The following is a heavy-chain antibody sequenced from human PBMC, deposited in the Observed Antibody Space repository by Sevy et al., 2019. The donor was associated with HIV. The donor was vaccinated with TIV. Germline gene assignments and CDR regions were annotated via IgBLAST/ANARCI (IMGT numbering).Heavy chain of an antibody. CDR3: AKGGIGIYDYVWGSYRYSPGTPHDGYY. V-gene: IGHV3-23*01. CDR1: GFTFSSYA. CDR2: ISGSGGST. D-gene: IGHD3-16*02. J-gene: IGHJ4*02. Sequence: GGSLRLSCAASGFTFSSYAMSWVRQAPGKGLEWVSAISGSGGSTYYADSVKGRFTISRDNSKNTLNLQMNSLRAEDTAVYYCAKGGIGIYDYVWGSYRYSPGTPHDGYYWGQGTLVTVSS.